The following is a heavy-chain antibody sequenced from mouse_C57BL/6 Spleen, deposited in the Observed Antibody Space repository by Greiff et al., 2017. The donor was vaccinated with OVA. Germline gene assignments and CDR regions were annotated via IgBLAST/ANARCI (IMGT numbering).Heavy chain of an antibody. CDR3: ARKDPDYYAMDY. CDR1: GYTFTSYG. J-gene: IGHJ4*01. V-gene: IGHV1-81*01. CDR2: IYPRSGNT. Sequence: ESGAELARPGASVKLSCKASGYTFTSYGISWVKQRTGQGLEWIGEIYPRSGNTYYNEKFKGKATLTADKSSSTAYMELRSLTSEDSAVYFCARKDPDYYAMDYWGQGTSVTVSS.